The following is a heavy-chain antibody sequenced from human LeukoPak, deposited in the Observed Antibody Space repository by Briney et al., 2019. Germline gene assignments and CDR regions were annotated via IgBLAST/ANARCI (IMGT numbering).Heavy chain of an antibody. CDR1: GFTFSGYE. CDR2: ISSSGSTI. Sequence: GGSLRLSCAASGFTFSGYEMNWVRQAPGKGPEWVSYISSSGSTIYYADSVKGRFTISRDNAKNSLYLQMNSLRAEDTAVYYCARGYAGTLFYWGQGTLVTVSS. D-gene: IGHD4-23*01. V-gene: IGHV3-48*03. J-gene: IGHJ4*02. CDR3: ARGYAGTLFY.